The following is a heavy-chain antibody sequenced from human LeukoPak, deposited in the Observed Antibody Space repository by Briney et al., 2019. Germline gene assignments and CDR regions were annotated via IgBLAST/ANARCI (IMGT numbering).Heavy chain of an antibody. Sequence: PSETLSLTCTVAGGSISSSSYYWGWIREPPGKGLERIASIYYSGSTYYNPSLKSRVTISIDTSKNQFSLKLSSVTAADTAVYYCAREGLRLGELTEGVWAFDIWGQGTMVTVSS. CDR2: IYYSGST. CDR1: GGSISSSSYY. D-gene: IGHD3-16*01. J-gene: IGHJ3*02. CDR3: AREGLRLGELTEGVWAFDI. V-gene: IGHV4-39*07.